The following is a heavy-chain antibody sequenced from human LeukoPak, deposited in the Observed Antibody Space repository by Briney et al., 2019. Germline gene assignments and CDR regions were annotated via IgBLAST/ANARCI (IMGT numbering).Heavy chain of an antibody. CDR3: AKSKTAVTTGYLDY. Sequence: GGSLRLSCAASGFTFDDYTMHWVRQAPGKGLEWVSLISWDGGSTYYADSVKGRFTISRDNSKNSLYLQMNSLRTEDTALYYCAKSKTAVTTGYLDYWGQGTLVTVSS. CDR2: ISWDGGST. J-gene: IGHJ4*02. V-gene: IGHV3-43*01. CDR1: GFTFDDYT. D-gene: IGHD4-17*01.